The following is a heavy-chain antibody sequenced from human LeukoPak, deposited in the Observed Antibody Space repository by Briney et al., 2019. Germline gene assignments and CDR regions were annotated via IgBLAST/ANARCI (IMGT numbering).Heavy chain of an antibody. D-gene: IGHD3-22*01. Sequence: SETLSLTCTVSGGSISSGSYYWSWIRQPAGKGLEWIGRIYTSGSTNYNPSLKSRVTISVDTYKNQFSLKLSSVTAADTAVYYCARGQRYYYDSSGYNWFDPWGQGTLVTVSS. V-gene: IGHV4-61*02. J-gene: IGHJ5*02. CDR3: ARGQRYYYDSSGYNWFDP. CDR2: IYTSGST. CDR1: GGSISSGSYY.